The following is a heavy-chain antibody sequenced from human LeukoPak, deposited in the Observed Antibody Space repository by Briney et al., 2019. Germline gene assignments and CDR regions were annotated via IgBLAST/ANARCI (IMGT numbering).Heavy chain of an antibody. CDR1: GFSFSHYA. CDR3: ARDRGGIGYYMDV. Sequence: GGSLRLSCAASGFSFSHYAIHWVRQAPGKGLEWVSLISYNGGNKYYADSVKGRFTIDRDNSKNTVYLQMNSLRADDTALYYCARDRGGIGYYMDVWGKGTTVTVSS. D-gene: IGHD3-16*02. CDR2: ISYNGGNK. J-gene: IGHJ6*03. V-gene: IGHV3-30*04.